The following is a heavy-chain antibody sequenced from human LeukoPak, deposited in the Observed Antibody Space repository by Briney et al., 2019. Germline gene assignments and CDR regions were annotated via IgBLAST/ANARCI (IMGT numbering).Heavy chain of an antibody. Sequence: PGGSLRLSCAASGFTFSSYGMHWVRQAPGKGLEWVAVISYDGSNKYYVDSVKGRFTISRGNSKNTLYLQMNSLRAEDTAVYYCAKDHLRNAGSYYNPGYWGQGTLVTVSS. CDR2: ISYDGSNK. V-gene: IGHV3-30*18. J-gene: IGHJ4*02. D-gene: IGHD3-10*01. CDR3: AKDHLRNAGSYYNPGY. CDR1: GFTFSSYG.